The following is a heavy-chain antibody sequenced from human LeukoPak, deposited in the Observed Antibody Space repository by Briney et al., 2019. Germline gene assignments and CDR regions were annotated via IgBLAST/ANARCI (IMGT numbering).Heavy chain of an antibody. V-gene: IGHV3-74*01. J-gene: IGHJ4*02. CDR1: GFTFSSYW. CDR2: INSDGSST. D-gene: IGHD6-19*01. Sequence: GGSLRLSCAASGFTFSSYWMHWVRQAPGKGLVWVSRINSDGSSTTYADSVKGRFTISRDNAKDTLYLQMNSLRADDTAVYYCARAPFSSGWMGPGYWGQGTLVTVSS. CDR3: ARAPFSSGWMGPGY.